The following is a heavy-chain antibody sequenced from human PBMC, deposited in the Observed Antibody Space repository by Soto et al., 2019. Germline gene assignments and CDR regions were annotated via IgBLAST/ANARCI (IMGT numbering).Heavy chain of an antibody. CDR2: FDPEDGET. Sequence: GASVKVSCKVSGYTLTELSMHWVRQAPGKGLEWMGCFDPEDGETIYAQKFQGRVTMTEDTSTDTAYMELSSLRSEDTAVYYCATHLYSSGCFEYWGQGTMVTVSS. V-gene: IGHV1-24*01. J-gene: IGHJ4*02. CDR3: ATHLYSSGCFEY. D-gene: IGHD6-19*01. CDR1: GYTLTELS.